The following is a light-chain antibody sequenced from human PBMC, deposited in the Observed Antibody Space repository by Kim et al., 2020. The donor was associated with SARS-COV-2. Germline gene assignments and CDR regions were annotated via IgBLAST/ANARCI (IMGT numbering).Light chain of an antibody. CDR3: LQHNSFPPT. CDR2: AAS. CDR1: QGISKY. J-gene: IGKJ1*01. V-gene: IGKV1-17*03. Sequence: DIQMTQSPSAMSASVGDRVTITCRASQGISKYLAWFQQKPGKVTKRLIYAASSLQSGVPSRFSGSGSGTEFTLTISSLQPEDFATYYCLQHNSFPPTFGQGTKVYIK.